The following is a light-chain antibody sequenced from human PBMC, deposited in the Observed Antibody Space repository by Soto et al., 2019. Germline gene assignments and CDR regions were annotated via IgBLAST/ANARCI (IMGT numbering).Light chain of an antibody. Sequence: DIQMTQSPSSLAASGGDRVTITCRAGQSISTYLHWYQRKPGKAPNLLIYAASTLQSGVPSRFSGSGSGTDFTLTISSLQPEDFATYFCQHGYSTPLTFGGGTKVDI. CDR3: QHGYSTPLT. CDR1: QSISTY. CDR2: AAS. J-gene: IGKJ4*01. V-gene: IGKV1-39*01.